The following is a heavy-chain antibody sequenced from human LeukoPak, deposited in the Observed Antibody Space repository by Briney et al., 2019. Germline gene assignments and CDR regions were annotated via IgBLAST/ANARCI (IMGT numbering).Heavy chain of an antibody. CDR3: ARVGEYSSSPAYYFDY. V-gene: IGHV3-11*01. CDR1: GFTFSSYT. J-gene: IGHJ4*02. D-gene: IGHD6-13*01. CDR2: ISSSGSTI. Sequence: GGSLRLSCAASGFTFSSYTMSWIRQAPGKGLEWVSYISSSGSTIYYADSVKGRFTISRDNAKNSLYLQMNSLRAEDTAVYYCARVGEYSSSPAYYFDYWGQGTLVTVSS.